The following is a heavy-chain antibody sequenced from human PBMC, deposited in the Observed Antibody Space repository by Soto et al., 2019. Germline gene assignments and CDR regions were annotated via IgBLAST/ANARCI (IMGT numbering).Heavy chain of an antibody. J-gene: IGHJ4*02. CDR3: ARHRRITIFGVVTTGVDY. D-gene: IGHD3-3*01. V-gene: IGHV4-39*01. Sequence: QLQLQESGPGLVKPSETLSLTCTVSGGSISSSSYYWGWIRQPPGKGLEWIGSIYYSGSTYYNPSLKSRVTISVDTSKNQFSLKLSSVTAADTAVYYCARHRRITIFGVVTTGVDYWGQGTLVTVSS. CDR2: IYYSGST. CDR1: GGSISSSSYY.